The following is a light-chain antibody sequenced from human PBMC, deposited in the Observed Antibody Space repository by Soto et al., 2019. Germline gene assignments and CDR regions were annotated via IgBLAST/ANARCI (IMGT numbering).Light chain of an antibody. CDR3: QQRYSTPYT. CDR1: QSISSY. Sequence: DIQMTQSPSSLSASVGDRVTITCRASQSISSYLNWYQQKPGTAPKLLIYAASSLQSGVPSRFSGSGSGTDFTLNISSLQPEDFATYHCQQRYSTPYTFGQGTKLEIK. V-gene: IGKV1-39*01. J-gene: IGKJ2*01. CDR2: AAS.